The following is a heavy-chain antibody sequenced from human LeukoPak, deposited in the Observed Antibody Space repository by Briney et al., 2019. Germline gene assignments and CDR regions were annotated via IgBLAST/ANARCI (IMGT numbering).Heavy chain of an antibody. CDR3: ARDLHYYDSSGYYQIDY. CDR1: RGCISSSSYY. Sequence: SETLSLTCTVSRGCISSSSYYWGWIRQPPGKGLELIGSIYYSESTYYNPSLKSRVTISVDTSKNQFSLKLSSVTAADTAVYYCARDLHYYDSSGYYQIDYWGQGTLVTVSS. J-gene: IGHJ4*02. CDR2: IYYSEST. V-gene: IGHV4-39*07. D-gene: IGHD3-22*01.